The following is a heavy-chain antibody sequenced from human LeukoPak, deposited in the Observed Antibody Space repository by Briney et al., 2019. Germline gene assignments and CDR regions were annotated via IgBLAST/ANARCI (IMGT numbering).Heavy chain of an antibody. CDR3: ARGAGSLGSHMDV. J-gene: IGHJ6*02. V-gene: IGHV3-33*01. CDR2: IWYDGSKT. CDR1: GLTFSTYG. Sequence: GGSLRLSCAASGLTFSTYGMHWVRQAPQKGLEWVAVIWYDGSKTDYADSVKGRFTISRDSSKNTLYLQMNSLRAEDTAVYYCARGAGSLGSHMDVWGQGTTVTVSS. D-gene: IGHD2-15*01.